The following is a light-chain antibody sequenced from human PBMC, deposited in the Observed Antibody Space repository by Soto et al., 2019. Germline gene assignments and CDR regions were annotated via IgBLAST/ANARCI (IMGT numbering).Light chain of an antibody. V-gene: IGKV1-9*01. CDR3: QQLNGYQLA. J-gene: IGKJ4*01. CDR2: SAS. CDR1: QGMSTY. Sequence: DIQLTQSPSFLSASVGDTVTITCRASQGMSTYLAWYQQKPGKVPKLLIRSASTLQSGVPPRFTGGGSGKDFTLTISTLQPDDSGIYYCQQLNGYQLACGGGTNVEIK.